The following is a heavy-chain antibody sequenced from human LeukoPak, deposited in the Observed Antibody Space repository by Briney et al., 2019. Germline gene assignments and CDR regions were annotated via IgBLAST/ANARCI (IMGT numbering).Heavy chain of an antibody. V-gene: IGHV3-74*01. Sequence: PGGSLRLSCAASGFTFSSYWMHWVRQAPGKALVWVSRINSDGSSTSYADSVKGRFTISRDNAKNTLYLQMNSLRAEDTAVYYCARDLYYGDYFDYWGQGTLVTVSS. J-gene: IGHJ4*02. CDR2: INSDGSST. CDR3: ARDLYYGDYFDY. CDR1: GFTFSSYW. D-gene: IGHD4-17*01.